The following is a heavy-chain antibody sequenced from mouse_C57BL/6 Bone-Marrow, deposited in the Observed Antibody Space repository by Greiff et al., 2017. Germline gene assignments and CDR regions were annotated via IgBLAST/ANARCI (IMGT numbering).Heavy chain of an antibody. V-gene: IGHV1-55*01. J-gene: IGHJ3*01. CDR1: GYTFTSYW. CDR2: IYPGSGST. D-gene: IGHD2-1*01. Sequence: QVQLQQPGAELVKPGASVKMSCKASGYTFTSYWITWVKQRPGQGLEWIGDIYPGSGSTNYNEKFKSKATLTVDTSSSTAYMQLSSLTSEDSAVYYCERGEYYGNYGGYAYWGQGTLVTVSA. CDR3: ERGEYYGNYGGYAY.